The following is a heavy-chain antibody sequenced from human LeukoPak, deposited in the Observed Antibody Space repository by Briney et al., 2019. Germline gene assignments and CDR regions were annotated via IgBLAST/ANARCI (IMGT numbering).Heavy chain of an antibody. D-gene: IGHD6-19*01. CDR1: GDSVSSNSPT. CDR3: ARDPYSTGFFDY. Sequence: SQTLSLTCAISGDSVSSNSPTWNWIRRSPSRGLEWLGRTYYRSKRYNDYAVSVKSRIIINPDPSKNQFSLQLNSVTPEDTAVYYCARDPYSTGFFDYWGQGILVTVSS. V-gene: IGHV6-1*01. J-gene: IGHJ4*02. CDR2: TYYRSKRYN.